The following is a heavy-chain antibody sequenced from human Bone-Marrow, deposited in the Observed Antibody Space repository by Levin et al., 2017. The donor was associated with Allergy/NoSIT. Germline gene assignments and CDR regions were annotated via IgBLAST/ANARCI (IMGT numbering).Heavy chain of an antibody. CDR1: GFTFGTYT. CDR3: AKDMTPDGVWVVDT. CDR2: IIGNGGNT. V-gene: IGHV3-23*01. Sequence: PGGSLRLSCAASGFTFGTYTMSWVRQSPGKGLEWVSGIIGNGGNTYYADSGKGRFTISRDISKSTLYLQMNSLRVEDTAIYYCAKDMTPDGVWVVDTWGKGTLVTVS. D-gene: IGHD1-14*01. J-gene: IGHJ5*02.